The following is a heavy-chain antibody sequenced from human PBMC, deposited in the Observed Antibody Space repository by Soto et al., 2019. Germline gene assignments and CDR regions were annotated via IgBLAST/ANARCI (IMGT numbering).Heavy chain of an antibody. D-gene: IGHD3-10*01. CDR2: IYYSGST. CDR3: ARLYGSGSYYNYYFDY. J-gene: IGHJ4*02. Sequence: SETLSLTCTVSGGSISSGGYYWSWIRQHPGKGLEWIGYIYYSGSTYYNPSLKSRVTISVDTSKNQFSLKLSSVTAADTAVYYCARLYGSGSYYNYYFDYWGQGTLVTVSS. V-gene: IGHV4-31*03. CDR1: GGSISSGGYY.